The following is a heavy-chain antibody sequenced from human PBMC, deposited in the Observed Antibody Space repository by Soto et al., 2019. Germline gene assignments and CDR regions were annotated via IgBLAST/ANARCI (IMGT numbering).Heavy chain of an antibody. CDR1: GGSLCGSY. V-gene: IGHV4-34*01. D-gene: IGHD6-13*01. Sequence: HSDSLSLSCAVYGGSLCGSYWGWIRQPPGKGLEWIGEINHSGSTNYNPSLKSRVTISVDTSKNQFSLKLSSVTAADTAVYYCARGGFDSSWYWFDPWGQGTLVTVSS. CDR2: INHSGST. CDR3: ARGGFDSSWYWFDP. J-gene: IGHJ5*02.